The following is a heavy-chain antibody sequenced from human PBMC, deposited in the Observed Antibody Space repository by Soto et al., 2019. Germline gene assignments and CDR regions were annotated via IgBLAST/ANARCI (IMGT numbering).Heavy chain of an antibody. J-gene: IGHJ3*02. D-gene: IGHD6-19*01. CDR2: ISSSSSYI. V-gene: IGHV3-21*01. CDR1: GFTFCSYS. CDR3: ARDELGIAVAHDAFDI. Sequence: GGSLRLSCAASGFTFCSYSMNWVRQAPGKGLEWVSSISSSSSYIYYADSVKGRFTISRDNAKNSLYLQMNSLRAEDTAVYYCARDELGIAVAHDAFDIWGQGTMVTVSS.